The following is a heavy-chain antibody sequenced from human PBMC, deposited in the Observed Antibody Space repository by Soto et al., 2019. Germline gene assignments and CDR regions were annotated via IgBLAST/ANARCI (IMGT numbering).Heavy chain of an antibody. D-gene: IGHD6-13*01. CDR3: ARYSSSWYDRGGMDV. CDR1: GGSISSGGYY. CDR2: IYYSGST. Sequence: QVRLQESGPGLVKPSQTLSLTCTVSGGSISSGGYYWSWIRQHPGKGLEWIGYIYYSGSTYYNPSLKSRVTISVDTSKNQFSLKLSSVTAADTAVYYCARYSSSWYDRGGMDVWGQGTTVTVSS. J-gene: IGHJ6*02. V-gene: IGHV4-31*03.